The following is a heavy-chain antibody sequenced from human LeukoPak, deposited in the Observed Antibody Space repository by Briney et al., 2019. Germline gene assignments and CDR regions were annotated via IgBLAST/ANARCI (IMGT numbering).Heavy chain of an antibody. CDR3: AKVGEEGATITLTWPRKNPPRSYYFDY. CDR1: GFTFSSYD. V-gene: IGHV3-23*01. D-gene: IGHD5-12*01. CDR2: ISGSGSNT. J-gene: IGHJ4*02. Sequence: GGSLRLSCAASGFTFSSYDMNWVRQAPGKGLEWVSGISGSGSNTNYADSVKGRFTISRDNSKNTIYMQMSSLRAEDTAVYYCAKVGEEGATITLTWPRKNPPRSYYFDYWGQGTLLTVSS.